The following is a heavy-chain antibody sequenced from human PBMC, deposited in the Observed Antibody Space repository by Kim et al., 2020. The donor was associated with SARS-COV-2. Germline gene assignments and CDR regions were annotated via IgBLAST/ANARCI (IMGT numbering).Heavy chain of an antibody. CDR1: GFTFSSYW. CDR2: IKQDGSEK. V-gene: IGHV3-7*01. Sequence: GGSLRLSCAASGFTFSSYWMSWVRQAPGKGLEWVANIKQDGSEKYYVDSVKGRFTISRDNAKNSLYLQMNSLRAEDTAVYYCARDQAGYSGYDLSGLWNYWGQGTLVTVSS. J-gene: IGHJ4*02. CDR3: ARDQAGYSGYDLSGLWNY. D-gene: IGHD5-12*01.